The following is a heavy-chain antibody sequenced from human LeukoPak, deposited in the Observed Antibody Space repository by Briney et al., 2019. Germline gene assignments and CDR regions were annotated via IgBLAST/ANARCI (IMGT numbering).Heavy chain of an antibody. Sequence: SGGSLRLFCAASDFTFTDYYMSWVRQAPGKGLEWVSAISGSGGSTYYADSVKGRFTISRDNSKNTLYLQMNSLRAEDTAVYYCAKDMQWELYYYYGMDVWGQGTTVTVSS. V-gene: IGHV3-23*01. CDR3: AKDMQWELYYYYGMDV. CDR1: DFTFTDYY. CDR2: ISGSGGST. J-gene: IGHJ6*02. D-gene: IGHD1-26*01.